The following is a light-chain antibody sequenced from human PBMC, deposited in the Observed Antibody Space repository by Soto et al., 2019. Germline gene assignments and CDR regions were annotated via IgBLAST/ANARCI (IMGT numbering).Light chain of an antibody. CDR2: DVS. CDR1: SSDVGGSNF. J-gene: IGLJ3*02. Sequence: QSALTQPRSVSGSPGQSVTISCTGTSSDVGGSNFVSWYQQHPGKAPKLVIYDVSKRPSGVPDRFSGSKSGNTASLTISGLQAEDEADYYCCSYAGNSLWVFGGGTQLTVL. CDR3: CSYAGNSLWV. V-gene: IGLV2-11*01.